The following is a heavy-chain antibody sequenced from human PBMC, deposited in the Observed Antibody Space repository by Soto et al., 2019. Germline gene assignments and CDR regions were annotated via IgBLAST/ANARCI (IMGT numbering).Heavy chain of an antibody. V-gene: IGHV3-49*04. Sequence: PGGSLRLSCTASGFTFGDYAMSWVRQAPGKGLEWVGFIRSKAYGGTTEYAASVKGRFTISRDDSKSIAYLQMNSLKTEDTAVYYCTRAIITIFGVVINGYGMDVWGQGTTVTSP. CDR3: TRAIITIFGVVINGYGMDV. J-gene: IGHJ6*02. CDR2: IRSKAYGGTT. D-gene: IGHD3-3*01. CDR1: GFTFGDYA.